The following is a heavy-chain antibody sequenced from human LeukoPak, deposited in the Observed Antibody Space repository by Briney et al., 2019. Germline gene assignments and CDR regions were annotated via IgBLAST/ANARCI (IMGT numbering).Heavy chain of an antibody. D-gene: IGHD1-26*01. CDR2: INHSGST. V-gene: IGHV4-34*01. CDR3: ARGKRLGARVFDY. Sequence: SETLSLTCAVYGGSFSGYYWSWIRQPPGKGLEWIGEINHSGSTNYNPSLKSRVTIPVDTSKNQFSLKLSSVTAADTAVYYCARGKRLGARVFDYWGQGTLVTVSS. CDR1: GGSFSGYY. J-gene: IGHJ4*02.